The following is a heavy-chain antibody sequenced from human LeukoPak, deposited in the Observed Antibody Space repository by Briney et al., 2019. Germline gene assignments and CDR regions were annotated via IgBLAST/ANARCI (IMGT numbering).Heavy chain of an antibody. Sequence: GGSLRLSCAASGFTFSKAWMSWLRQAPGKGLEWVANIKEDGSEDYYADSVKGRFAISKDNAKNSLYLQMNSLRAEDTAMYYCARDADGYEDWGQGTLVTVSS. J-gene: IGHJ4*02. CDR3: ARDADGYED. D-gene: IGHD5-18*01. CDR2: IKEDGSED. CDR1: GFTFSKAW. V-gene: IGHV3-7*01.